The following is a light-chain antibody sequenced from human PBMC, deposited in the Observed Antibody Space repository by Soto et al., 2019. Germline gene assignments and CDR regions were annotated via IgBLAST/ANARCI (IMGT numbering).Light chain of an antibody. CDR3: QQYNNWPV. V-gene: IGKV3-15*01. Sequence: EIVMTQSPATLSVSPGERATLSCRASQSVSSNLAWYQQKPGQAPRLLIYAASTRATGIPARFSGSGSGTEFTLTISSLQSEDFAVYYCQQYNNWPVFGQGTKVDSK. CDR1: QSVSSN. CDR2: AAS. J-gene: IGKJ1*01.